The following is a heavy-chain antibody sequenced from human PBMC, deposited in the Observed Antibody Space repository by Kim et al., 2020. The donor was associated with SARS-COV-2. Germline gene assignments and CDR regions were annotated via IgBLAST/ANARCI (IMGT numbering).Heavy chain of an antibody. CDR2: MFYGGNT. CDR1: GDSISRTTYY. J-gene: IGHJ3*01. Sequence: SETLSLTCTVSGDSISRTTYYWGWIRQSPGKGLEWIGGMFYGGNTYHNPSLKSRVTILADTSKNQFSLKLTSVTAADTAVYYCASDTYGSTWYHAFDVWG. CDR3: ASDTYGSTWYHAFDV. V-gene: IGHV4-39*01. D-gene: IGHD6-13*01.